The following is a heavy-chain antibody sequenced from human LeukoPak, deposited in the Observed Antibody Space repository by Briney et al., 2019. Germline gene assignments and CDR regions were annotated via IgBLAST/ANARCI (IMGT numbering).Heavy chain of an antibody. V-gene: IGHV1-2*06. CDR2: INPDSGDT. Sequence: ASVKVSCKASGYTFPGYYMHWVRQAPGQGLEWMGRINPDSGDTNYAQKFQGRVTMTRDTSINTAYMELSRLTSDDTAVYYCARDRLGNYYLFDFWGQGALVTVSS. J-gene: IGHJ4*02. CDR3: ARDRLGNYYLFDF. D-gene: IGHD1-26*01. CDR1: GYTFPGYY.